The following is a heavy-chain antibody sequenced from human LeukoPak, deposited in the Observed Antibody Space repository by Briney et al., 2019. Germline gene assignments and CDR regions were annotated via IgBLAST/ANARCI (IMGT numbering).Heavy chain of an antibody. CDR3: AREVGTSWYQAFNI. CDR1: GFTFSSYE. D-gene: IGHD6-13*01. J-gene: IGHJ3*02. CDR2: ISSSGSAI. V-gene: IGHV3-48*03. Sequence: GGSLRLSCAASGFTFSSYEMNGVRQAPGKGLEWVSFISSSGSAIHYADSVRGRFTISRDNAKNSLYLQMNSLRAEDTAVYYWAREVGTSWYQAFNIWGQGTMVTVSS.